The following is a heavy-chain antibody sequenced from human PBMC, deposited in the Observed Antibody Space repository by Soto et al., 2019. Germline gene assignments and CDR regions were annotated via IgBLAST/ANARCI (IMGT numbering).Heavy chain of an antibody. Sequence: GGSLRLSCAASGFTFSSYGMHWVRQAPGKELEWVAVIWYDGSNKYYADSVKGRFTISRDNSKNTKYQQMNSLRAEDTAVYYCARPRYSYGHPAGYFYGMDVRGQGTTVTVSS. J-gene: IGHJ6*02. CDR1: GFTFSSYG. V-gene: IGHV3-33*01. CDR2: IWYDGSNK. CDR3: ARPRYSYGHPAGYFYGMDV. D-gene: IGHD5-18*01.